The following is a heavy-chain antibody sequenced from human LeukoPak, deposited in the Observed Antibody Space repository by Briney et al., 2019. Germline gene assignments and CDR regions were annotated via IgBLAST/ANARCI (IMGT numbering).Heavy chain of an antibody. CDR1: GFTFSSYG. Sequence: PGGSLRLSCAASGFTFSSYGMHWVRQAPGKGLEWVAVIWYDGSNKYYADSVKGRFTISRDNSKSTLYLQMNSLRAEDTAVYYCATTVTTDQHWGQGTLSPSPQ. D-gene: IGHD4-17*01. V-gene: IGHV3-33*01. CDR3: ATTVTTDQH. J-gene: IGHJ1*01. CDR2: IWYDGSNK.